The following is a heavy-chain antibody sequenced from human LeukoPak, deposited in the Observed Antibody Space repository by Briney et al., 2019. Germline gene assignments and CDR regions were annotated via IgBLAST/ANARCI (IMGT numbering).Heavy chain of an antibody. CDR2: ISAYNGNT. CDR3: ARLYYDSSGYSNYFDY. D-gene: IGHD3-22*01. CDR1: GYTFTSYY. V-gene: IGHV1-18*04. J-gene: IGHJ4*02. Sequence: ASVKVSCKASGYTFTSYYMHWVRQAPGQGLEWMGWISAYNGNTNYAQKLQGRVTMTTDTSTSTAYMELRSLRSDDTAVYYCARLYYDSSGYSNYFDYWGQGTLVTVSS.